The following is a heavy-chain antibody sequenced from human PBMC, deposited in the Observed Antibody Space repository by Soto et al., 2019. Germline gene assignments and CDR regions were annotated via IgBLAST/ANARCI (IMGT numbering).Heavy chain of an antibody. CDR3: ARDVGIYYDSSGINAWFEP. V-gene: IGHV4-31*03. J-gene: IGHJ5*02. CDR1: VGSISSGGYY. Sequence: SETLSLTCTFSVGSISSGGYYCSWIRQHPWKGLEWIGYIYYSGSTYYNPSLKSRVTISVDTSKNQFSLKLSSVTAADTAVYYCARDVGIYYDSSGINAWFEPWGQATRVNVS. CDR2: IYYSGST. D-gene: IGHD3-22*01.